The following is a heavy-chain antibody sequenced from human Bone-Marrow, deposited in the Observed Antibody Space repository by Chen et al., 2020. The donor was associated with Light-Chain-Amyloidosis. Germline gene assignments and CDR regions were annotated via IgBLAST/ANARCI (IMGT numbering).Heavy chain of an antibody. CDR2: IWYDGSNK. D-gene: IGHD6-13*01. Sequence: QVQLVESGGGVVQPGRSLRLSCAASGFTFSSYGMHWVRQAPGKGLEWVAVIWYDGSNKYYADSVKGRFTISRDNSKNTLYLQMNSLRAEDTAVYYCAREKSASSWYEGTHTYYFDYWGQGTLVTVSS. CDR1: GFTFSSYG. CDR3: AREKSASSWYEGTHTYYFDY. J-gene: IGHJ4*02. V-gene: IGHV3-33*01.